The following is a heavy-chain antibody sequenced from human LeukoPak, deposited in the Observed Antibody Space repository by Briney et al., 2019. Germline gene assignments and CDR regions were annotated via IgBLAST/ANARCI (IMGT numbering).Heavy chain of an antibody. D-gene: IGHD4-17*01. J-gene: IGHJ6*02. CDR2: IYYSGST. CDR1: GGSINSGSYF. V-gene: IGHV4-39*07. Sequence: SETLSLTCTVSGGSINSGSYFWGWIRQPPGKGLEWIGSIYYSGSTHYNPSLKSRVTISVDASKNQFSLKLSSVTAADTAVYYCARDYLRYGMDVWGQGTTVTVSS. CDR3: ARDYLRYGMDV.